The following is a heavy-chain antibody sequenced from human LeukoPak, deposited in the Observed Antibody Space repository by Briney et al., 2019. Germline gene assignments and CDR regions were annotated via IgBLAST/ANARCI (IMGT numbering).Heavy chain of an antibody. CDR1: GGTFSSYA. V-gene: IGHV1-69*13. Sequence: ASVKVSCKVSGGTFSSYAISWVRQAPGQGLEWMGGIIPIFGTANYAQKFQGRVTITADESTSTAYMELSSLRSEDTAVYYCARVPGAARLRYYFDYWGQGTLVTVSS. CDR3: ARVPGAARLRYYFDY. CDR2: IIPIFGTA. D-gene: IGHD6-6*01. J-gene: IGHJ4*02.